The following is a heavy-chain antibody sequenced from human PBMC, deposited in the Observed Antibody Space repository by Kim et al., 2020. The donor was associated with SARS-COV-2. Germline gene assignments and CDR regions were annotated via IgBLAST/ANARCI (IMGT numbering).Heavy chain of an antibody. CDR2: IYYSGST. CDR1: GGSISSSSYY. Sequence: SETLSLTCTVSGGSISSSSYYWGWIRQPPGKGLEWIGSIYYSGSTYYNPSLKSRVTISVDTSKNQFSLKLSSVTAADTAVYYCARLRPSSWPFDYWGQGTLVTVSS. J-gene: IGHJ4*02. D-gene: IGHD6-13*01. CDR3: ARLRPSSWPFDY. V-gene: IGHV4-39*01.